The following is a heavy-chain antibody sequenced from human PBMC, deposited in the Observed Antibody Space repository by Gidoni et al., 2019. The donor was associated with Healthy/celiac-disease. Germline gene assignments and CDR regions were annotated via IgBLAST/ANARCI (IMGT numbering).Heavy chain of an antibody. V-gene: IGHV4-34*01. D-gene: IGHD3-9*01. CDR2: INHSGST. Sequence: QVQLQQWGAGLLKPSETLSLTCAVYGGSFSGYYLSWNRQPPGKGLEWIGEINHSGSTNYNPSLKSRVTISVDTSKNQFSLKLSSVTAADTAVYYCAVGLAIRWFDPWGQGTLVTVSS. CDR3: AVGLAIRWFDP. CDR1: GGSFSGYY. J-gene: IGHJ5*02.